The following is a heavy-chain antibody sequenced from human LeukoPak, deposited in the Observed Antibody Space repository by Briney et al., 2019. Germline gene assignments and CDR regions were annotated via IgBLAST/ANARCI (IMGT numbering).Heavy chain of an antibody. CDR2: IWYDGSNK. Sequence: GGSLRLSCAASGFTFSDHNMDWVRQAPGKGLEWVAVIWYDGSNKYYADSVKGRFTISRDNSKNTLYLQMNSLRAEDTAVYYCARETLEWLFLDYWGQGTLVTVSS. CDR3: ARETLEWLFLDY. V-gene: IGHV3-33*08. CDR1: GFTFSDHN. J-gene: IGHJ4*02. D-gene: IGHD3-3*01.